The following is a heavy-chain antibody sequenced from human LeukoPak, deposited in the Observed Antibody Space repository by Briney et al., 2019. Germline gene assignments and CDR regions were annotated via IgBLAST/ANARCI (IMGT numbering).Heavy chain of an antibody. CDR2: IKQDGSEK. J-gene: IGHJ3*02. D-gene: IGHD3-22*01. Sequence: GGSLKLSCAASGFTFSSYWMSWVRQAPGKGLEWVANIKQDGSEKYYVDSVKGRFTISRDNAKNSLYLQMNSLRAEDTAVYYCATHSSGYSHDAFDIWGQGTMVTVS. V-gene: IGHV3-7*01. CDR3: ATHSSGYSHDAFDI. CDR1: GFTFSSYW.